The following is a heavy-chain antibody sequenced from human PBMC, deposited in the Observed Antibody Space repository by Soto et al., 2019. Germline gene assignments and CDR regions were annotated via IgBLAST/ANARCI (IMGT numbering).Heavy chain of an antibody. CDR3: AGDRECSSSEGPYYYGMDV. Sequence: QVQLQESGPGLVKPSQTLSLTCTVSGGSISSGGYYWSWIRQHPGKGLEWIGYIYYSGSTYYNPSLKSRVTISVDTTKNQFSLKLSSVTAADTVLYYCAGDRECSSSEGPYYYGMDVWGQGTTVTVSS. CDR2: IYYSGST. J-gene: IGHJ6*02. CDR1: GGSISSGGYY. D-gene: IGHD6-6*01. V-gene: IGHV4-31*03.